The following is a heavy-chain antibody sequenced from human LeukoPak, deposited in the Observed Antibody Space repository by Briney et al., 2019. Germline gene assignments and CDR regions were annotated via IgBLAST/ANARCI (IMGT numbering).Heavy chain of an antibody. Sequence: SETLSLTCTVSGASFTTYYWSWTRQPPGKGLEWIGYIYYSGSTNYNPSLKSRVTISVDTSKNQFSLKLSSVTAADTAVYYCARCGRADYYYYMDVWGKGTTVTVSS. CDR3: ARCGRADYYYYMDV. V-gene: IGHV4-59*01. J-gene: IGHJ6*03. CDR2: IYYSGST. D-gene: IGHD6-25*01. CDR1: GASFTTYY.